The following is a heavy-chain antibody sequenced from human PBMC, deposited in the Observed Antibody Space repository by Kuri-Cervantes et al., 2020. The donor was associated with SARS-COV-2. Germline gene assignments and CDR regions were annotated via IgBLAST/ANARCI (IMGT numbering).Heavy chain of an antibody. D-gene: IGHD3-10*01. V-gene: IGHV4-59*01. J-gene: IGHJ6*02. CDR1: GGSISSYY. Sequence: ESLKISCTVSGGSISSYYWSWIRQPPGKGLEWIGYIYYSGSTNYNPSLKSRVTISVDTSKNQFSLKLSTVTAADTAVYYRATSYGGSGSYYYGMDVWGQGITVTVSS. CDR2: IYYSGST. CDR3: ATSYGGSGSYYYGMDV.